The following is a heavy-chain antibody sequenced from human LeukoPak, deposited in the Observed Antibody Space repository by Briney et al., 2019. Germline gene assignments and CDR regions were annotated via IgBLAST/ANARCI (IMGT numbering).Heavy chain of an antibody. CDR1: GFSLDKHP. CDR2: IDSVGGPI. V-gene: IGHV3-64*01. D-gene: IGHD5-24*01. Sequence: GGSLTLSCAASGFSLDKHPMHWVRQAPGRGLEFVSSIDSVGGPIFYANSVVGRFTVSRDDSKNTLYLQMGNLRAEDMAVYYCARVGLGSSYDFWGQGTPLTVSS. CDR3: ARVGLGSSYDF. J-gene: IGHJ4*02.